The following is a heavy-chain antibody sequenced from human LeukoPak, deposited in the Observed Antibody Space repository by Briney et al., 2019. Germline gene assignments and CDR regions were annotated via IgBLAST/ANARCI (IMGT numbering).Heavy chain of an antibody. V-gene: IGHV1-69*05. CDR1: GGTFSSYA. J-gene: IGHJ6*03. CDR3: ARGPRDIVVVPAADPYYHYYMDV. Sequence: SVKVSCKASGGTFSSYAISWVRQAPGQGLEWMGGIIPIFGTANYAQKFQGRVTITTDESTSTAYMELSSLRSEDTAVYYCARGPRDIVVVPAADPYYHYYMDVWGKGTTVTVSS. CDR2: IIPIFGTA. D-gene: IGHD2-2*01.